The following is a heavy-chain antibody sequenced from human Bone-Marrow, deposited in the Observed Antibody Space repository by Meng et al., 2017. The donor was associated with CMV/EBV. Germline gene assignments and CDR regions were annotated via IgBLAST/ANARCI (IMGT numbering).Heavy chain of an antibody. V-gene: IGHV3-11*01. CDR3: ARYCSSTSCYRVFDY. CDR1: GFTFSDYY. J-gene: IGHJ4*02. D-gene: IGHD2-2*02. CDR2: ISSSGSTV. Sequence: GESLKISCAASGFTFSDYYMSWIRQAPGKGLEWVSYISSSGSTVYYADSVKGRFTISRDNAKNSLYLQMNSLRAEDTAVYYCARYCSSTSCYRVFDYWGQGTLVTVSS.